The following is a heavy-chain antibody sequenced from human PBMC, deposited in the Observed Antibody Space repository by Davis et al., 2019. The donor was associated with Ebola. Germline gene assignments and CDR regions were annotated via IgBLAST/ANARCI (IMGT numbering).Heavy chain of an antibody. D-gene: IGHD6-13*01. Sequence: PGGSLRLSCAASGFTFSSYAMSWVRQAPGKGLEWVSAISGSGGSTYYAGSVKGRFTISRDNSKNTLYMQMNSLRAEDMAVYYCARGIAAAGYNWFDPWGQGTLVTVSS. CDR3: ARGIAAAGYNWFDP. CDR2: ISGSGGST. V-gene: IGHV3-23*01. J-gene: IGHJ5*02. CDR1: GFTFSSYA.